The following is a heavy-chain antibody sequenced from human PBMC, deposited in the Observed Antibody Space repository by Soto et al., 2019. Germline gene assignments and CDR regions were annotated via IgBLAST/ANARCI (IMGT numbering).Heavy chain of an antibody. D-gene: IGHD3-16*01. V-gene: IGHV3-30-3*01. CDR2: MSCDGSNE. Sequence: QVQLVESGGGVVQPGRSLRLSCAASGFTFSSYARHWVRQAPGKGLEWVAVMSCDGSNEYSADSVQGRFTISRDNSKDTLYLQMNSLRAEDPAIYYCARPTSRRYYDNIDYWGQGTLVTVSS. J-gene: IGHJ4*02. CDR1: GFTFSSYA. CDR3: ARPTSRRYYDNIDY.